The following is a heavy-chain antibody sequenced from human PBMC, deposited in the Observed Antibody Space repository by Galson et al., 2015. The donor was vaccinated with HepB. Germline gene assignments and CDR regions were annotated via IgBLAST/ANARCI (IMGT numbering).Heavy chain of an antibody. D-gene: IGHD1-26*01. Sequence: CAISGDSVSSNSAAWNWIRQSPSRGLEWLGRTYYRSKWYNDYAVSVKSRITINPDTSKNQFSLQLNSVTPEDTAVYYCARGAKQRDRGYYYYYYMDVWGKGTTVTVSS. CDR2: TYYRSKWYN. CDR1: GDSVSSNSAA. J-gene: IGHJ6*03. CDR3: ARGAKQRDRGYYYYYYMDV. V-gene: IGHV6-1*01.